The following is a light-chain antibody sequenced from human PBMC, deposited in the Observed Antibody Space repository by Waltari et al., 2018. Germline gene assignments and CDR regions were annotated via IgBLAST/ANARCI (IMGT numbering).Light chain of an antibody. CDR1: SSDVGSYNL. J-gene: IGLJ2*01. V-gene: IGLV2-23*02. CDR3: CSYTGSPHVV. CDR2: EVS. Sequence: QSALTQPASVSGSPGQSITISCTGTSSDVGSYNLVSWYQQHPGRAPKLMIYEVSERPSVVSNRFSGSKSGNTASLTISGLQAEDEADYYCCSYTGSPHVVFGGGTKLTVL.